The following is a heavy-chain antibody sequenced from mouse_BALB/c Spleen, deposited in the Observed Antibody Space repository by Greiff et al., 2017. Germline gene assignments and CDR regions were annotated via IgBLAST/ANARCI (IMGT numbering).Heavy chain of an antibody. Sequence: LQPGAELVKPGASVKLSCKASGYTFTSYYMYWVKQRPGQGLEWIGGINPSNGGTNFNEKFKSKATLTVDKSSSTAYMQLSSLTSEDSAVYYCTRLAIYYYGSRDWYFDVWGAGTTVTVSS. CDR1: GYTFTSYY. D-gene: IGHD1-1*01. CDR2: INPSNGGT. CDR3: TRLAIYYYGSRDWYFDV. J-gene: IGHJ1*01. V-gene: IGHV1S81*02.